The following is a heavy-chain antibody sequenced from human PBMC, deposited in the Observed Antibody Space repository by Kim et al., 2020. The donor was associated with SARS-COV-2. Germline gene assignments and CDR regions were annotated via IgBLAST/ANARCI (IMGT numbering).Heavy chain of an antibody. CDR1: GFTFSNYA. D-gene: IGHD5-18*01. CDR3: AKRGEVDTEMGKWYFDL. Sequence: GGSLRLSCVASGFTFSNYAMTWVRQAPGEGLEWVSAISANTFNIYYADSVKGRFTVSRDNSKNTVFLQMSSLRAEDTALYYCAKRGEVDTEMGKWYFDLWGRGTLVTVSS. J-gene: IGHJ2*01. CDR2: ISANTFNI. V-gene: IGHV3-23*01.